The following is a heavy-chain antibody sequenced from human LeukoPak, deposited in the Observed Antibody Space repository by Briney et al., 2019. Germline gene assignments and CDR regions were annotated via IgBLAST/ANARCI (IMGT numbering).Heavy chain of an antibody. CDR1: GFTFSSYG. CDR3: APDLRGAAWSLDY. CDR2: IWYDGSNK. D-gene: IGHD3-3*01. J-gene: IGHJ4*02. Sequence: GGSLRLSCAASGFTFSSYGMHWVRQAPGKGLEWVAVIWYDGSNKYYADSVKGRFTISRDNSKNTLYLQMNSLRGEDTAVYYCAPDLRGAAWSLDYWGQGTLVTVSS. V-gene: IGHV3-33*01.